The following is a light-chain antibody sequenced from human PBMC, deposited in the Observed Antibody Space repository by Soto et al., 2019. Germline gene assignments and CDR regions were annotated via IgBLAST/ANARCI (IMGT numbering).Light chain of an antibody. CDR3: STWDDSLSSVL. Sequence: QSVLTQPRSVSGSPGQSVTISCTGTSSDVGGYNYVSWYQQHPGKAPKLMIYDVSKRPSGVPDRFSGSKSGNTASLTISGLQAEDEATYYCSTWDDSLSSVLFGGGTKLTVL. CDR1: SSDVGGYNY. J-gene: IGLJ2*01. V-gene: IGLV2-11*01. CDR2: DVS.